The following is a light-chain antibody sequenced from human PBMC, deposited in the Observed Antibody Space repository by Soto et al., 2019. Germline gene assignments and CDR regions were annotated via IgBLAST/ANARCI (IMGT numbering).Light chain of an antibody. CDR1: SSDVGSYNL. J-gene: IGLJ2*01. CDR3: CSYAGSSTHVV. Sequence: QSALTQPASVSGSPGQSITISCTGTSSDVGSYNLVSWYQQHPGTAPKVMIYEGSKRPSGVSSRFSGSKSGNTASLTVSGLQAEDEADYHCCSYAGSSTHVVFGGGTKLTVL. CDR2: EGS. V-gene: IGLV2-23*01.